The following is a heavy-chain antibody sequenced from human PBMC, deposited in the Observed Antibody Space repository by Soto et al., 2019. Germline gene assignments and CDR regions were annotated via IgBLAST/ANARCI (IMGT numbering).Heavy chain of an antibody. CDR3: AEAVAAAFDY. J-gene: IGHJ4*02. CDR2: IYYSGST. D-gene: IGHD6-19*01. CDR1: GGSISSSSYY. Sequence: SETLSLTCTVSGGSISSSSYYWGWIRQPPGKGLEWIGSIYYSGSTYYNPSLKSRVTISVDTSKNQFSLKLSSVTAADTAVYYCAEAVAAAFDYWGQGTLVTVSS. V-gene: IGHV4-39*01.